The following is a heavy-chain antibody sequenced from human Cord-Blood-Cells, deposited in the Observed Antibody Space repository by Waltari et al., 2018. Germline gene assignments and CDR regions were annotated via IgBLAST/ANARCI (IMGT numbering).Heavy chain of an antibody. CDR2: IKSKTDGGTT. V-gene: IGHV3-15*01. J-gene: IGHJ5*02. Sequence: LEWVGRIKSKTDGGTTDYAAPVKGRFTISRDDSKNTLYLQMNSLKTEDTAVYYCTTALGDFSQQGEYCSSTSCGNWFDPWGQGTLVTVSS. D-gene: IGHD2-2*01. CDR3: TTALGDFSQQGEYCSSTSCGNWFDP.